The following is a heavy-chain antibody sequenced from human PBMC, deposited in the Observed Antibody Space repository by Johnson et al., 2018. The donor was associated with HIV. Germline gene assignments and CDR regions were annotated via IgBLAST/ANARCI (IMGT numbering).Heavy chain of an antibody. CDR3: ARGGRAHYGGNFGAFDI. Sequence: VQLVESGGGVVQPGRSLRLSCAASGFTFSSYAMHWVRQAPGKGLEYVSAISSNGGSTYYANSVKGRFTISRDNSKNTLYLQMNSLRAEDTAVYYCARGGRAHYGGNFGAFDIWGQGTMVTVSS. V-gene: IGHV3-64*01. J-gene: IGHJ3*02. D-gene: IGHD4-23*01. CDR1: GFTFSSYA. CDR2: ISSNGGST.